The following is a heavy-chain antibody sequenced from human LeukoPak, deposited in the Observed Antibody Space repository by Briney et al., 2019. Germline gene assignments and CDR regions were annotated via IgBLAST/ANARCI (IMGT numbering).Heavy chain of an antibody. Sequence: SETLSLTCTVSGGSISSYYWSWIRQPPGKGLEWIGYIYYSGSTNYNPSLKSRVTISVDTSKNQSSLKLTSVTAADTAVYFCARDLSGSLYFDYWGQGVLVTVSS. CDR1: GGSISSYY. V-gene: IGHV4-59*12. D-gene: IGHD3-10*01. CDR2: IYYSGST. J-gene: IGHJ4*02. CDR3: ARDLSGSLYFDY.